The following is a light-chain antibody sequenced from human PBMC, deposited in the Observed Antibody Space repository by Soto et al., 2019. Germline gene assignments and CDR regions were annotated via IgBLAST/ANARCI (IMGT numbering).Light chain of an antibody. V-gene: IGKV1-27*01. Sequence: DIQMTQSPTSLSASVGDRVTITCRASQGIRNFVAWYQQKPGKAPKLLIYAASTLQSGVPSRFSGSGSGTDFPLTINSLQPEDVATYSGQKYSSVPVFGPGTKVEIK. CDR3: QKYSSVPV. CDR2: AAS. CDR1: QGIRNF. J-gene: IGKJ3*01.